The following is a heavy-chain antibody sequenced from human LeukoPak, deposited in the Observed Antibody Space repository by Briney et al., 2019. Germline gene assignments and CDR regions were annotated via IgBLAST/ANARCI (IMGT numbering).Heavy chain of an antibody. CDR2: IKHSGST. V-gene: IGHV4-34*01. Sequence: SETLSLTCAVYGGSFSGYYWSWIRQPPGKGLEWIGEIKHSGSTNYNPSLKSRDTISVDTSKNQFSLKLSSVPAADTAVYYCASRERDYYDSSGYTRAWFAPWGQGTLVTVSS. CDR3: ASRERDYYDSSGYTRAWFAP. D-gene: IGHD3-22*01. J-gene: IGHJ5*02. CDR1: GGSFSGYY.